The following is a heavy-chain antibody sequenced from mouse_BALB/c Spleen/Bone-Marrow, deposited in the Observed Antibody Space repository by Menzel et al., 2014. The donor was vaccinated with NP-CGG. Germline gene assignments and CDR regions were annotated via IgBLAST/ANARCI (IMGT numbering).Heavy chain of an antibody. CDR3: ATTPDY. CDR2: IRLKSDNYTT. CDR1: GFSFSRYW. V-gene: IGHV6-6*02. J-gene: IGHJ2*01. Sequence: EVKVVESGGGLVQPGGSMKLSCVASGFSFSRYWMSWVRQSPEKGLEWVAEIRLKSDNYTTHYAESVKGKFTISRDDSKSRLYLQMNSLRAEDTGVYYCATTPDYWGQGTTLTVSS. D-gene: IGHD1-1*01.